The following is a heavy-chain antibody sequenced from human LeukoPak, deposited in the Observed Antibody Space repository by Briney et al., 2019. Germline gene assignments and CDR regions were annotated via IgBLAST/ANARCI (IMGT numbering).Heavy chain of an antibody. V-gene: IGHV3-7*04. CDR3: ARDFLGYSFEY. D-gene: IGHD4-11*01. CDR1: GFTFSTYT. Sequence: GGSLRLSCAASGFTFSTYTMNWVRQAPGNGLEWLGNIKEDGSGRYYVDSVKGRFTISRDNARNSLYLQMTSLRVEDTAVYYCARDFLGYSFEYWGQGTPVTVSS. CDR2: IKEDGSGR. J-gene: IGHJ4*02.